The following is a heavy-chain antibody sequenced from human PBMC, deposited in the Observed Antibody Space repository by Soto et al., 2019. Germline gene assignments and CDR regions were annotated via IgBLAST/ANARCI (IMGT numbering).Heavy chain of an antibody. CDR2: INHSGST. Sequence: SETLSLTCAVYGGSFSGYYWSWIRQPPGKGLEWIGEINHSGSTNYNPSLKSRVTISVDTSKNQFSLKLSSVTAADTAVYYCARGSWGYCSGGSCYRTYFDYWGQGTLVTVSS. J-gene: IGHJ4*02. CDR1: GGSFSGYY. V-gene: IGHV4-34*01. CDR3: ARGSWGYCSGGSCYRTYFDY. D-gene: IGHD2-15*01.